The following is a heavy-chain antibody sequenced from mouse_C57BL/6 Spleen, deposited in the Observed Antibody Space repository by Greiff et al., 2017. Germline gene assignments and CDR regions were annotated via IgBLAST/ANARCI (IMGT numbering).Heavy chain of an antibody. Sequence: QVQLQQSGPELVKPGASVKISCKASGYAFSSSWMNWVKQRPGKGLEWIGRIYPGDGDTNSNGKFKGKATLTADKSSSTAYMQLSILTSEDSAVYFCSRDNYGSSYYAMDYWGQGTSVTVSS. CDR1: GYAFSSSW. V-gene: IGHV1-82*01. J-gene: IGHJ4*01. CDR2: IYPGDGDT. D-gene: IGHD1-1*01. CDR3: SRDNYGSSYYAMDY.